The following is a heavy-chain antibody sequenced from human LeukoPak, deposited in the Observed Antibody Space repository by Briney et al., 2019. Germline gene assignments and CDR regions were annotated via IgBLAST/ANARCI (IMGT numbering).Heavy chain of an antibody. CDR1: GFTFGTFA. V-gene: IGHV3-23*01. Sequence: GGSLRLSCAASGFTFGTFAFSWVRQAPGEGLEWVSSITGDDSTYYADSVKGRFTISRDTSSNTLYLQMNSLRAEDTALYYCAKGHYDFRDYWGQGTLVTVSS. D-gene: IGHD3-3*01. CDR2: ITGDDST. CDR3: AKGHYDFRDY. J-gene: IGHJ4*02.